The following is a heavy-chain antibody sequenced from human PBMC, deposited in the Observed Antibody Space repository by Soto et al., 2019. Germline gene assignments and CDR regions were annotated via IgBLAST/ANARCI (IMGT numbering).Heavy chain of an antibody. CDR3: ARAHSYYGMDV. CDR1: GYSFTDFD. Sequence: ASVKGSCKASGYSFTDFDINWVRQATGQGLEWMGWMNPNSGNTAYAQKFQGRVTMTRNTSISTAYMELSSLRSEDTAVYYCARAHSYYGMDVWGQGTTVTVSS. J-gene: IGHJ6*02. CDR2: MNPNSGNT. V-gene: IGHV1-8*01.